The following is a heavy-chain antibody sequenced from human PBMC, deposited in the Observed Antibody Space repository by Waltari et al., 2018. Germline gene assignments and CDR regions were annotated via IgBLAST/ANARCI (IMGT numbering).Heavy chain of an antibody. V-gene: IGHV3-23*01. Sequence: EVHLLESGGGLVQPGGSLCLSCPASGFTLGTYAMSWVRQAPGKGLEWVSLISNSGAGTYNADSVKGRFTISRDNSKNTLYLQMNSLRADDTATYYCAKTIGQVVGASFHNWGQGTLVTVSS. CDR3: AKTIGQVVGASFHN. CDR1: GFTLGTYA. J-gene: IGHJ4*02. CDR2: ISNSGAGT. D-gene: IGHD6-6*01.